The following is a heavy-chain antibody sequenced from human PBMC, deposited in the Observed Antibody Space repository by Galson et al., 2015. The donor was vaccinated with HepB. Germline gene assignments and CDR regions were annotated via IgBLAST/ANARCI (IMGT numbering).Heavy chain of an antibody. CDR3: ATGGSGSYYFDY. Sequence: SVKVSCKVSGYTLTELSMHWVRQAPGKGLGWMGGFDPEDGETIYAQKFQGRVTMTEDTSTDTAYMELSSLRSEDTAVYYCATGGSGSYYFDYWGQGTLVTVSS. CDR2: FDPEDGET. V-gene: IGHV1-24*01. CDR1: GYTLTELS. D-gene: IGHD3-10*01. J-gene: IGHJ4*02.